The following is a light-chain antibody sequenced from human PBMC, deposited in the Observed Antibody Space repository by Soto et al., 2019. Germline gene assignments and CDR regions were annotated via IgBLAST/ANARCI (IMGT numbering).Light chain of an antibody. V-gene: IGKV3-20*01. Sequence: ETVLTQSPGTLSLSPGDGASLSCRASQSVDSRHLAWYQHRPGQAPRLLIYDASTRATGIPDRFSGWGSGTDFTLTISRLEPEDFAVYYCQHYGRSPQSWTFGQGTKVEIK. J-gene: IGKJ1*01. CDR3: QHYGRSPQSWT. CDR1: QSVDSRH. CDR2: DAS.